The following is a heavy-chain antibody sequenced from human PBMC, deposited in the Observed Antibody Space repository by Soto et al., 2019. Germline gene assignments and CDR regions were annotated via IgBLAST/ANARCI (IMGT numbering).Heavy chain of an antibody. CDR3: ARGGGTGLAI. Sequence: SDTLSLTCTVSGGSMRSSYYWTWLRPSPGKGLEWIGYIYYTGSTNYNPSLKSRVTISQDTSKNQCSLNLSSVTAADTAFYYCARGGGTGLAIWGQGTMVTVSS. J-gene: IGHJ3*02. D-gene: IGHD3-10*01. V-gene: IGHV4-59*12. CDR1: GGSMRSSYY. CDR2: IYYTGST.